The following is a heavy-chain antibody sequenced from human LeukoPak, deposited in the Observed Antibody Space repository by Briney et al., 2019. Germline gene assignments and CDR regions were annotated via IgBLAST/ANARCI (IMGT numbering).Heavy chain of an antibody. J-gene: IGHJ4*02. CDR1: GGSISSSSYY. CDR2: IYYSGST. D-gene: IGHD3-3*01. Sequence: SETLSLTCTVSGGSISSSSYYWGWIRQPPGKGLEWIGSIYYSGSTYYNRSLKSRVTISVDTSKNQFSLKLSSVTAADTAVYYCARGLRGSITIFRVVSAGYYFDYWGQGTLVTVSS. CDR3: ARGLRGSITIFRVVSAGYYFDY. V-gene: IGHV4-39*07.